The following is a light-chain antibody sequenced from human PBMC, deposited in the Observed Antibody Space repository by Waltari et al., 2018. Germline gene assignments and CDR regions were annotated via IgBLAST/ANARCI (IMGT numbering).Light chain of an antibody. J-gene: IGLJ2*01. CDR1: NSNIGNNY. CDR3: GAWDSSLSVVV. CDR2: ENN. V-gene: IGLV1-51*01. Sequence: QSVLTQPPSVSAAPGQKVTISCSGSNSNIGNNYVSWYQQRPGTAPKLLIYENNRRPSGIPDRCSGSKSGASATLGITGLQTGDEADYYCGAWDSSLSVVVLGGGTKLTVL.